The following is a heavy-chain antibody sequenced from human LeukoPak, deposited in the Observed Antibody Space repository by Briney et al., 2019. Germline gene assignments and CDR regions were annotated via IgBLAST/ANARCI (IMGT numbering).Heavy chain of an antibody. CDR3: ARVEAYCGGDCYYYYYGMDV. Sequence: SETLSLTCTVSGGSISSYYWSWIRQPPGKGLEWIGYIYYSGSTNYNPSLKSRVTISVDTSKNQFSLKLSSVTAADTAVYYCARVEAYCGGDCYYYYYGMDVWGQGTTVTVSS. CDR2: IYYSGST. D-gene: IGHD2-21*02. J-gene: IGHJ6*02. V-gene: IGHV4-59*01. CDR1: GGSISSYY.